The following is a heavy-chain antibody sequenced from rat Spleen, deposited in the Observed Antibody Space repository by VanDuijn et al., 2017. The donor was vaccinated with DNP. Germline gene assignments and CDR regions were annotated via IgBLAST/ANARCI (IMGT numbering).Heavy chain of an antibody. CDR3: ARIIAAMGYYSMDA. D-gene: IGHD1-2*01. CDR1: GFTFSDYA. CDR2: IAFDGSRT. V-gene: IGHV5-7*01. Sequence: EVQLVESGGGLVQPGRSLKISCAASGFTFSDYAMAWVRQDPKKGLEWVATIAFDGSRTYYRDSVKGRFTISRDTAKSTLYLQMDNLRSEDTATYFCARIIAAMGYYSMDAWGQGTSVTVSS. J-gene: IGHJ4*01.